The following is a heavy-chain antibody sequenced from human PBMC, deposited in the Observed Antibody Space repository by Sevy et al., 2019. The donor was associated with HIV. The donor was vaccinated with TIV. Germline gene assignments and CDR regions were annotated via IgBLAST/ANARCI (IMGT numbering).Heavy chain of an antibody. J-gene: IGHJ4*02. CDR1: GASISSSGYY. CDR2: IRYSGST. Sequence: KQSQSLSLTCSVSGASISSSGYYWGWIRQPPGKGLEWIASIRYSGSTCYNPSLRSRVTISADTSKNQFSLKLNSVTAADTARYYCAGPTLKYSSGWSYYDYWGQGTVVTVSS. CDR3: AGPTLKYSSGWSYYDY. D-gene: IGHD6-19*01. V-gene: IGHV4-39*01.